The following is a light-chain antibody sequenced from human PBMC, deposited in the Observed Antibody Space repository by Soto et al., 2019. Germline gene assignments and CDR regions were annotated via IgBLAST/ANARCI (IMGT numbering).Light chain of an antibody. CDR1: SSDVGAYNY. V-gene: IGLV2-11*01. CDR3: CSYAGSYTFVV. J-gene: IGLJ2*01. Sequence: QSALTQPRSVSGSPGQSVTISCAGTSSDVGAYNYVSWYQQHPGKAPKLMIYDVSKRPSGVPDRFSGSKSGNTASLTISGLQAEDEADYYCCSYAGSYTFVVSGGGTKLTVL. CDR2: DVS.